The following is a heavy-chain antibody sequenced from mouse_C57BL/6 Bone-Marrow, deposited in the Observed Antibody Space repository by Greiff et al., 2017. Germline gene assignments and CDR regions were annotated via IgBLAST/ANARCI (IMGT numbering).Heavy chain of an antibody. CDR1: GFSFNTYA. V-gene: IGHV10-1*01. Sequence: EVKLVESGGGLVQPKGSLKLSCAASGFSFNTYAMNWVRQAPGKGLQWVARIRSKSNNYATYYAESVKDRFTISRDDSESMLYLQMNNLKTEDTAMYYCVRHDSYSNSAWFAYWGQGTLVTVSA. CDR3: VRHDSYSNSAWFAY. D-gene: IGHD2-5*01. J-gene: IGHJ3*01. CDR2: IRSKSNNYAT.